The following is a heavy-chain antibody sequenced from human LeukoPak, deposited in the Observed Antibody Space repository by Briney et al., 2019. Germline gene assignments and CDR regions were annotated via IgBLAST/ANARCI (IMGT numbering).Heavy chain of an antibody. D-gene: IGHD2/OR15-2a*01. Sequence: SETLSLTCAVYGGSFSGYYWSWIRQPPGKGPEWIGEINHSGSTNYNPSLKSRVTISVDTSKNQFSLKLSSVTAADTAVYYCARGYFQNYYYYYYMDVWGKGTTVTVSS. CDR1: GGSFSGYY. V-gene: IGHV4-34*01. CDR2: INHSGST. J-gene: IGHJ6*03. CDR3: ARGYFQNYYYYYYMDV.